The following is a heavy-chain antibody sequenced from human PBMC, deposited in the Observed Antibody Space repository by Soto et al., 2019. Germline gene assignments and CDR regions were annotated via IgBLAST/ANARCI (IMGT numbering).Heavy chain of an antibody. CDR2: IYDGGTT. CDR3: ARGTSGDKVDY. CDR1: GGSISSPYYC. D-gene: IGHD3-16*01. J-gene: IGHJ4*02. V-gene: IGHV4-30-4*01. Sequence: QVQLQESGPGLVKPSQTLSLTCTVSGGSISSPYYCWSWIRQTPDKGLEWIGHIYDGGTTYNNPSLQRPITIAVDKYNTPFTLKLSSVSAADTAVYYCARGTSGDKVDYWGQGILVTVSS.